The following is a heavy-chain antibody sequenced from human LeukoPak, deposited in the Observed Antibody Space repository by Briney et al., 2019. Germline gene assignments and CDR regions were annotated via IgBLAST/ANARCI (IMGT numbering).Heavy chain of an antibody. Sequence: SETLSLTCAVYGGTFSGYYWSWIRQPPGKGLEWIGEINHSGSANYNPSLKSRVTISVDTSKNQFSLKLSSVTAADTAVFYCATSKVAYCSGGSCSGGYFDPWGQGTLVTVSS. J-gene: IGHJ5*02. V-gene: IGHV4-34*08. D-gene: IGHD2-15*01. CDR1: GGTFSGYY. CDR2: INHSGSA. CDR3: ATSKVAYCSGGSCSGGYFDP.